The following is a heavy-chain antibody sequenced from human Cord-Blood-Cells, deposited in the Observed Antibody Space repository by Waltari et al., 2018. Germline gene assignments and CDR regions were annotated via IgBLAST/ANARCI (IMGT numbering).Heavy chain of an antibody. D-gene: IGHD6-13*01. V-gene: IGHV4-59*11. J-gene: IGHJ3*02. Sequence: QVQLQESGPGLVKSSETLSLTCTVSGGSISSHYWSWIRQPPGKGLEWIGYIYYSGSTNYNPSLKSRVTISVDTSKNQFSLKRSSVTAADTAVYYCARDTPRSSWYAFDIWGQGTMVTVSS. CDR1: GGSISSHY. CDR3: ARDTPRSSWYAFDI. CDR2: IYYSGST.